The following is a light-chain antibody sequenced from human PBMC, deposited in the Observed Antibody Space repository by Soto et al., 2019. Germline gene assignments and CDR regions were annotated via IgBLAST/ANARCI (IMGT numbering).Light chain of an antibody. CDR1: SSDVGGYNY. V-gene: IGLV2-14*01. J-gene: IGLJ1*01. CDR2: DVS. Sequence: QSALTQPASVSGSPGQSITISCTGTSSDVGGYNYVSWYQQHPGKAPKLMIYDVSNRPSGVSKRFSGSKSGNTAYLTISGLQAEDEAEYNCSSYTSSSTYVFGTATKHTVL. CDR3: SSYTSSSTYV.